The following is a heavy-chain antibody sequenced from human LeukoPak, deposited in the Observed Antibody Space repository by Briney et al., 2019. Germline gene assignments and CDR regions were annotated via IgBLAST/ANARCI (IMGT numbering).Heavy chain of an antibody. CDR2: IRSDGST. Sequence: GGSLRLSCAASGFTFSSYWMHWVRQAPGKGLLWVSRIRSDGSTNYADSVKGRFTISRDNAKNTVSLQMNSLRAEDTGVYYCARAPSEIGGYYPEYFRHWGQGTLVTVSS. J-gene: IGHJ1*01. D-gene: IGHD3-22*01. CDR1: GFTFSSYW. V-gene: IGHV3-74*01. CDR3: ARAPSEIGGYYPEYFRH.